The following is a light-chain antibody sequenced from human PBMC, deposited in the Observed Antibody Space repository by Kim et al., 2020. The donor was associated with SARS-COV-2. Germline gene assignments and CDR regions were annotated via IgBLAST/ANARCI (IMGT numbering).Light chain of an antibody. V-gene: IGLV3-1*01. J-gene: IGLJ1*01. CDR3: LTWDSDSYV. CDR1: SLGNEY. CDR2: QDR. Sequence: SVSPGQTATITCSGDSLGNEYASWYQQKPGQSPVLIIYQDRKRPSGIPERLSGSSSGNTATLTISGTQAMDEADYYCLTWDSDSYVFGTGTKVTVL.